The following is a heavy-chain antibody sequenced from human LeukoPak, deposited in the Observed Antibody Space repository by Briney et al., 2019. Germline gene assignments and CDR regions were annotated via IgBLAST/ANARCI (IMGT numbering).Heavy chain of an antibody. Sequence: SETLSLTCAVYGGSFSGYYWSWIRQPPGKGLEWIGEINHSGSTNYNPSLKSRVTISVDTSKNQFSLKLSSVTAADTAVYYCARGGRSLGHRGYYGSGWDYYYYGMDVWGQGTTVTVSS. J-gene: IGHJ6*02. D-gene: IGHD3-10*01. CDR1: GGSFSGYY. V-gene: IGHV4-34*01. CDR3: ARGGRSLGHRGYYGSGWDYYYYGMDV. CDR2: INHSGST.